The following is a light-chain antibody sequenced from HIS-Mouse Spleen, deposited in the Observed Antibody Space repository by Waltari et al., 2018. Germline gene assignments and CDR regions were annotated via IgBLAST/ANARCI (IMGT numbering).Light chain of an antibody. CDR3: SSYTSSSTKV. CDR2: EVS. CDR1: SSDVGGYNY. Sequence: QSALTQPASVPGSPGQSLTISCTGTSSDVGGYNYVPWYQQHPGKAPKLMIYEVSNRPSGVSNRFSGSKSGNTASLTISGLQAEDEADYYCSSYTSSSTKVFGTGTKVTVL. V-gene: IGLV2-14*01. J-gene: IGLJ1*01.